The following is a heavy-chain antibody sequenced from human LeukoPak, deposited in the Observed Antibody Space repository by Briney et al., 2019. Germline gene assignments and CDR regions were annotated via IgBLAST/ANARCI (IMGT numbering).Heavy chain of an antibody. J-gene: IGHJ5*02. Sequence: GESLKISCKGSGYSFTSYWISWVRQMPGKGLEWMGRIDPSDSYTNYSPSFQGQVTISADKSISTAYLQWSSLKASDTAMYYCARHSGDCSSTSCYGGGWFDLWGQGTLVTVSS. V-gene: IGHV5-10-1*01. CDR1: GYSFTSYW. CDR3: ARHSGDCSSTSCYGGGWFDL. D-gene: IGHD2-2*01. CDR2: IDPSDSYT.